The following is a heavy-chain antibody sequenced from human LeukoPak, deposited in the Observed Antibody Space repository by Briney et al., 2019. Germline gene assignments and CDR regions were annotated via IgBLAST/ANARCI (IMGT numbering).Heavy chain of an antibody. J-gene: IGHJ3*02. Sequence: GGSLRLSCAASGFTFSSYWMSWVRQAPGKGLEGVANIKQDGSEKYYVDSVKGRFTISRDNAKNSLYLQMNSLRAEDTAVYYCARDILEMATITAPDAFDIWGQGTMVTVSS. CDR2: IKQDGSEK. D-gene: IGHD5-24*01. CDR3: ARDILEMATITAPDAFDI. V-gene: IGHV3-7*01. CDR1: GFTFSSYW.